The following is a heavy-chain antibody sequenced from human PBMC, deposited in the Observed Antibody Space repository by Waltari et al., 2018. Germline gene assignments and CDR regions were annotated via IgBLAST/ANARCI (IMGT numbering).Heavy chain of an antibody. CDR3: GRLGVDGTVNKF. CDR1: VDSIITTNW. D-gene: IGHD4-4*01. CDR2: VHHSGSS. V-gene: IGHV4-4*02. J-gene: IGHJ4*02. Sequence: VQLQDSGPGLVKPSGTLSLTCAVSVDSIITTNWWSWVRQPPGKGRGWIGEVHHSGSSKGNPSLKSRLSMSVDTSKNEFSLKLNAVTAADTAVYYCGRLGVDGTVNKFWGPGTLVTVSS.